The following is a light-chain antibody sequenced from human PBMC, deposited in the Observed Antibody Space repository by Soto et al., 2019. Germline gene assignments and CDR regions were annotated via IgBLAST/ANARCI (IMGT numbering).Light chain of an antibody. V-gene: IGLV2-8*01. CDR2: EVS. CDR3: PSYADTNKFV. Sequence: QSALTQPPSASGSLGQSVTISCTGSSSDVGGYNFVSWFQQHPGKAPKLMIYEVSKRPSGVPDRFSGSKSGNTASLTVSGLQAEDEADYYCPSYADTNKFVFGTGTKLTVL. CDR1: SSDVGGYNF. J-gene: IGLJ1*01.